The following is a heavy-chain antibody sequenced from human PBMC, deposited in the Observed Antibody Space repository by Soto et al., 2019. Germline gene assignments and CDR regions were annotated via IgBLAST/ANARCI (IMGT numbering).Heavy chain of an antibody. J-gene: IGHJ6*02. Sequence: QVQLVQSGAEVKKPGSSVKVSCKASGGTFSSYAISWVRQAPGQGLEWMGGIIAIFGTADYAQKFQGRVTITADEATSTAYMELSSLRSEDTAVYYCAKPQSIQDYYYGMDVWGQGTTVTVSS. CDR2: IIAIFGTA. V-gene: IGHV1-69*12. D-gene: IGHD6-6*01. CDR1: GGTFSSYA. CDR3: AKPQSIQDYYYGMDV.